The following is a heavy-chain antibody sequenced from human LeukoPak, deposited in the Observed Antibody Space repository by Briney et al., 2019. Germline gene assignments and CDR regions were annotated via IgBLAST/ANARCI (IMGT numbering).Heavy chain of an antibody. CDR1: GGSFSGYY. CDR3: ARGCHYYDSSGYCDGAFDI. CDR2: INHSGST. D-gene: IGHD3-22*01. J-gene: IGHJ3*02. Sequence: SETLSLTCAVYGGSFSGYYWSWIRQPPGKGLEWIGEINHSGSTNYNPSLKSRVTISVDTSKNQFSLKLSSVTAADTAVYYCARGCHYYDSSGYCDGAFDIWGQGTMVTVSS. V-gene: IGHV4-34*01.